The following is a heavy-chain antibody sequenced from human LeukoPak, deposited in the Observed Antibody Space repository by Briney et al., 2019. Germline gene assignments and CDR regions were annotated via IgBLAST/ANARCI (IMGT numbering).Heavy chain of an antibody. CDR1: GGSFSGYY. D-gene: IGHD6-19*01. V-gene: IGHV4-34*01. CDR3: ARHFSSGWSPSYYFDY. Sequence: SETLSLTCAVYGGSFSGYYWSWIRQPPGKGLEWIGEINHSGSTNYNPSLKSRVTISVDTSKNQFSLKLSSVTAADTAVYYCARHFSSGWSPSYYFDYWGQGTLVTVSS. CDR2: INHSGST. J-gene: IGHJ4*02.